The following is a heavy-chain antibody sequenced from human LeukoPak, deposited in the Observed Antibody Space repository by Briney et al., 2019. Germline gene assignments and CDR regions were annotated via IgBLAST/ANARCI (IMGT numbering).Heavy chain of an antibody. J-gene: IGHJ4*02. V-gene: IGHV5-51*01. Sequence: GESLKTSCKGSGYSFTSDWIGWLRQMPGKGLEWMGIIYPRDSETRYSPSFQGQVTISADTSISTAYLQWSSLQASDTAMYYCARFADSSGYYDYWGQGTLVTVSS. CDR1: GYSFTSDW. CDR2: IYPRDSET. CDR3: ARFADSSGYYDY. D-gene: IGHD3-22*01.